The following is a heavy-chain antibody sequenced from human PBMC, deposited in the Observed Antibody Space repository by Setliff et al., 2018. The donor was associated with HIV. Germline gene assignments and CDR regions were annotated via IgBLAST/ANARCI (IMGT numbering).Heavy chain of an antibody. V-gene: IGHV3-21*01. CDR1: GFAFNTYS. Sequence: PGGSLRLSCAASGFAFNTYSMNWIRQAPGKGLEWVSSISSDSNYIYYADSVRGRFTISRDNAKNSLYLQMNSLRVEDTAVYYCSAFEMWGQGTMVTVSS. CDR3: SAFEM. CDR2: ISSDSNYI. J-gene: IGHJ3*02.